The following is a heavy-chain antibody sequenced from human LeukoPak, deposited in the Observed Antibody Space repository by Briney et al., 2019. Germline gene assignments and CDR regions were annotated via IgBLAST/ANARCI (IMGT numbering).Heavy chain of an antibody. J-gene: IGHJ6*02. CDR2: ISYDGSNK. CDR1: GFTFSSYG. CDR3: AKDREPDVYDPGYRFWNYVMDV. V-gene: IGHV3-30*18. D-gene: IGHD3-10*02. Sequence: PGGSRRLSCAASGFTFSSYGMHWVRQAPGQGLEWVAVISYDGSNKYYADSVKGRFTISRDNSKNTLYLQMNSLRAEDTAVYYCAKDREPDVYDPGYRFWNYVMDVWGQGTMGTVSS.